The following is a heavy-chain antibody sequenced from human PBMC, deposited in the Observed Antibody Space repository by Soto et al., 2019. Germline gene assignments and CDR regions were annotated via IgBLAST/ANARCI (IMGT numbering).Heavy chain of an antibody. CDR3: ARTCRSGGSCYLEY. CDR2: VSVPSGDT. J-gene: IGHJ4*02. Sequence: QVQRVQSGAEVKKPGASVKVSCKASGYSFSSFGISWVRQAPGQGLEWVGWVSVPSGDTSSAQNFQGRVAVTTDTSTSTAYMEVGSLRSDDTAVYYCARTCRSGGSCYLEYWGEGTLVIVSS. CDR1: GYSFSSFG. V-gene: IGHV1-18*01. D-gene: IGHD2-15*01.